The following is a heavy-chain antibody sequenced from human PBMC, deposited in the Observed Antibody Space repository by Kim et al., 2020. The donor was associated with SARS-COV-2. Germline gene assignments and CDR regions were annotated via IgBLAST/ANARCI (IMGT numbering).Heavy chain of an antibody. CDR3: ARGEAWFDT. Sequence: AQRLQGRVTMTADRSTNTVFLDLSSLTSADTAIYYCARGEAWFDTWGQGTLVTVSS. V-gene: IGHV1-18*01. J-gene: IGHJ5*02.